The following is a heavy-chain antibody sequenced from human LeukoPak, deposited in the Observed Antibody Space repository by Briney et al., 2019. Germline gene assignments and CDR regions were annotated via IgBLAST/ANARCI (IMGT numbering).Heavy chain of an antibody. J-gene: IGHJ4*02. CDR2: ISSSSSYI. D-gene: IGHD6-19*01. V-gene: IGHV3-21*01. CDR3: ARDRGIAVAGTGNSFDY. CDR1: GFTLSSYS. Sequence: GGSLRLSCAASGFTLSSYSMNWVRQAPGKVLEWVSSISSSSSYIYYADSVKGRFTISRDNAKNSLYLQMNSLRAEDTAVYYCARDRGIAVAGTGNSFDYWGQGTLVTVSS.